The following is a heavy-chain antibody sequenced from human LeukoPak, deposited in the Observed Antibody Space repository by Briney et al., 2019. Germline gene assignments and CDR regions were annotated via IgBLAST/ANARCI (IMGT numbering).Heavy chain of an antibody. CDR2: IYPYDSDT. Sequence: GESLKISCKASGYSFTSYWIGWVRQMPGKGLEWMGIIYPYDSDTRYSPSFQGQVNISADKSISTAYLQWSNLKASDTAMYYCARHIGYSAWNPDYWGQGTLVTVSS. CDR1: GYSFTSYW. CDR3: ARHIGYSAWNPDY. D-gene: IGHD5-12*01. J-gene: IGHJ4*02. V-gene: IGHV5-51*01.